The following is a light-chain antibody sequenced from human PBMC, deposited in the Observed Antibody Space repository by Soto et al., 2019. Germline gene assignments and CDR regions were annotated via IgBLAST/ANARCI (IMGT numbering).Light chain of an antibody. Sequence: IQMTQSPSSLSASLGDRVIITCRASQSIGSHLNWYQQKPGTAPKLLIYGASNLPSGVPSRISGSGSGTEFTLTINSLQPEDFATYYCQQSYSTPISFGQGTRLEIK. CDR3: QQSYSTPIS. CDR1: QSIGSH. J-gene: IGKJ5*01. CDR2: GAS. V-gene: IGKV1-39*01.